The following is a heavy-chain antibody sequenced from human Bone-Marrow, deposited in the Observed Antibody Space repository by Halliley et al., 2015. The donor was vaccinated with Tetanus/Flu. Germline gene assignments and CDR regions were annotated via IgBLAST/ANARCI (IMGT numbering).Heavy chain of an antibody. D-gene: IGHD1-26*01. J-gene: IGHJ4*02. CDR2: IDWDDDK. Sequence: ALEWLAHIDWDDDKYYSTPLKTRLTISKDTSKNQVVLTRTNVDPLDTATYFCARIVGATPLPDYWGQGTLVTVSS. CDR3: ARIVGATPLPDY. V-gene: IGHV2-70*01.